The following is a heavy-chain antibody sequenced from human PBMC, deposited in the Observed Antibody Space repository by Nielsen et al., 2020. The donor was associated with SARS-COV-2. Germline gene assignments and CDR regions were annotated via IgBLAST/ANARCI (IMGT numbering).Heavy chain of an antibody. D-gene: IGHD5-18*01. Sequence: GESLQISCAASGFTFSSYAMSWVRQAPGKGLEWVSAISGSGGSTYYADSVKGRFTISRDNSKNTLYLQMNSLRAEDTAVYYCARGRGYSYGYHYMDVWGKGTTVTVSS. CDR1: GFTFSSYA. V-gene: IGHV3-23*01. J-gene: IGHJ6*03. CDR3: ARGRGYSYGYHYMDV. CDR2: ISGSGGST.